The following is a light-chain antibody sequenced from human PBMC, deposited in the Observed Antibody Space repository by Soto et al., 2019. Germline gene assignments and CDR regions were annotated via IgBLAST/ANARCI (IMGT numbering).Light chain of an antibody. Sequence: SSELTQPPSVSVAPGKTARITCGGNNIGSKSVHWYQQKPGQAPVLVIYYDSDRPSGSPERFAGSNSGNTATLTISRVEAGDEADYYCQVWASSSEGVVFGGGTKLTVL. CDR2: YDS. V-gene: IGLV3-21*04. CDR1: NIGSKS. J-gene: IGLJ2*01. CDR3: QVWASSSEGVV.